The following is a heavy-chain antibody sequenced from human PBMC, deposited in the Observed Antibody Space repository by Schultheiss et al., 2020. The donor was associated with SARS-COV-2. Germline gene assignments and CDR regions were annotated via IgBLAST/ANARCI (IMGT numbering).Heavy chain of an antibody. V-gene: IGHV4-59*12. J-gene: IGHJ3*02. CDR2: IYYSGST. Sequence: SQTLSLTCTVSGGSISSYYWSWIRQPPGKGLEWIGYIYYSGSTNYNPSLKSRVTISVDTSKNQFSLKLSSVTAADTAVYYCARGLVSRSYCSSTSCYRPHAFDIWGQGTMVTVSS. CDR3: ARGLVSRSYCSSTSCYRPHAFDI. CDR1: GGSISSYY. D-gene: IGHD2-2*01.